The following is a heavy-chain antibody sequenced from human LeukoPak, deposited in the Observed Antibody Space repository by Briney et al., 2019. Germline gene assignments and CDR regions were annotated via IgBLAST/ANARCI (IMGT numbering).Heavy chain of an antibody. CDR2: ISAYNGNT. J-gene: IGHJ3*02. D-gene: IGHD4-17*01. CDR1: GYTFTSYG. CDR3: ARLRYSVNAFDI. V-gene: IGHV1-18*01. Sequence: ASVKVSCKASGYTFTSYGISWVRQAPGQGLEWMGWISAYNGNTNYARKLQGRVTMTTDTSTSTAYMELRSLRSDDTAVYYCARLRYSVNAFDIWGQGTMVTVSS.